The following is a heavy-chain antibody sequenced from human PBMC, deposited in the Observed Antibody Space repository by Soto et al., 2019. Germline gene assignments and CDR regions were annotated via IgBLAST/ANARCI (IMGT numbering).Heavy chain of an antibody. CDR1: GVSFYYAW. CDR2: SKSNPGGGTV. Sequence: GGSLRLSCAASGVSFYYAWMTWVRQAPGKGLEWVGRSKSNPGGGTVDYAAPVKGRFTISRDDSQNTVHLQMNSLQAEDTALYYCFKVFTVGHSVMDFWGQGTTVTVFS. CDR3: FKVFTVGHSVMDF. V-gene: IGHV3-15*05. D-gene: IGHD4-17*01. J-gene: IGHJ6*02.